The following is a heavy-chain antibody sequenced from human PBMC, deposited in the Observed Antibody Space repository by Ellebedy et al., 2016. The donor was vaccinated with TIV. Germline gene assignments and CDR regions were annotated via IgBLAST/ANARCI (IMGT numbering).Heavy chain of an antibody. J-gene: IGHJ4*02. CDR1: GYTFTNYY. D-gene: IGHD4-17*01. Sequence: ASVKVSCKTSGYTFTNYYFHWIRQAPGRGLEWMGVLDARVGSTTYAQSLQGRVTMTRDTSTRTVYMELRSLRFEDTAVYYCASVPSAGADFWGQGTLVTVSS. CDR2: LDARVGST. V-gene: IGHV1-46*01. CDR3: ASVPSAGADF.